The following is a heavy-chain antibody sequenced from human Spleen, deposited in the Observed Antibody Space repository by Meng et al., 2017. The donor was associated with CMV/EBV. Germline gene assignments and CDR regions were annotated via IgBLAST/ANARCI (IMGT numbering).Heavy chain of an antibody. CDR3: ARDLTYYDFWSGLTNILDY. D-gene: IGHD3-3*01. V-gene: IGHV3-7*01. CDR1: GFIFSSYW. CDR2: IKQDGSEK. J-gene: IGHJ4*02. Sequence: ETLSLTCAASGFIFSSYWMSWVRQAPGKGLEWVANIKQDGSEKYYVDSVKGRFTISRDNAKNSLYLQLNSLRPEDTAVYFCARDLTYYDFWSGLTNILDYWGQGTLVTVSS.